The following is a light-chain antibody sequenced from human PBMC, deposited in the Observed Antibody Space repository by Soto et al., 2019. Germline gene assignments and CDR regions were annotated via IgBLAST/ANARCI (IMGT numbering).Light chain of an antibody. J-gene: IGLJ2*01. CDR2: DVS. Sequence: QSALTQPASVSGSPGQSITISCTGTSSDVGNYNYISWYQQHPGKAPQLMIFDVSNRPSGVSDRFSGSKSGNTASLTISGLQGDDEADYYCSSYSTSSPVVFGGGTKVTVL. CDR1: SSDVGNYNY. V-gene: IGLV2-14*03. CDR3: SSYSTSSPVV.